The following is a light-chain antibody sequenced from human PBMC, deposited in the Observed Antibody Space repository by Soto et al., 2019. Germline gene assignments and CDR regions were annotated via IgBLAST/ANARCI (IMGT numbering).Light chain of an antibody. Sequence: DIQLTQSPSFLSASVGDRVTITSRASQGISSYLAWYQQKPGKAPKLLMYAASILQSGVPSRFSGSVSRTEFNLTISSLQPEDCATYYCQQLNSYPLTGGGGTKVDIK. CDR2: AAS. CDR1: QGISSY. J-gene: IGKJ4*01. V-gene: IGKV1-9*01. CDR3: QQLNSYPLT.